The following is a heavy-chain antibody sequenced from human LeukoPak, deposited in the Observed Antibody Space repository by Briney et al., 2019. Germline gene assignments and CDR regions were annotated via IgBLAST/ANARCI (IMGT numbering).Heavy chain of an antibody. J-gene: IGHJ5*02. D-gene: IGHD3-3*01. CDR1: GFTFSSYS. CDR3: ARENFWSGYPNWFDP. Sequence: GGSLRLSCAASGFTFSSYSMNWVRQAPGKGLEWVSSITSSGNYIYYADSMKGRFTISRDNAKNSLHLQMNSLRAEDTAIYYCARENFWSGYPNWFDPWGQGTLVTVSS. CDR2: ITSSGNYI. V-gene: IGHV3-21*01.